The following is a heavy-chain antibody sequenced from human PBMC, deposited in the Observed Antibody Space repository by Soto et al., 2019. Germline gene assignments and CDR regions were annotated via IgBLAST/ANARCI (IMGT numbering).Heavy chain of an antibody. CDR2: INPATGAA. J-gene: IGHJ3*02. V-gene: IGHV1-2*02. CDR1: GYPVTAYY. CDR3: ARGGGVGVAGSAAFDM. Sequence: QLHLVQSGAVVKKPGASVTVSCSASGYPVTAYYMHWVRHAPGRGLEWMGGINPATGAAKYTQTFQGRVTMTRDTSTSTVFRDLSGLTSEDTAVFYWARGGGVGVAGSAAFDMWGQGTLVTVSS. D-gene: IGHD3-3*01.